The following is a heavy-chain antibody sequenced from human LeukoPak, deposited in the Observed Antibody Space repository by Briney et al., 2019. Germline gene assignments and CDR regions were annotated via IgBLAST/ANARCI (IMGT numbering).Heavy chain of an antibody. CDR1: GFTFNNYG. J-gene: IGHJ3*02. CDR2: ISGNGGRT. V-gene: IGHV3-23*01. Sequence: GGSLRLSCVTSGFTFNNYGMSWVRQAPGKGQEWVSFISGNGGRTDYAESVQGRFTISRDNSKKMVYLQMNSLRDEDTATYYCAKDPNGDYVGTFDMWGQGTMVTVSS. D-gene: IGHD4-17*01. CDR3: AKDPNGDYVGTFDM.